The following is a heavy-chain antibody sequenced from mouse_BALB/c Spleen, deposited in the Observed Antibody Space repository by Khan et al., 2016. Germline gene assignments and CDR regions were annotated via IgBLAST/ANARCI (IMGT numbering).Heavy chain of an antibody. Sequence: QVQLQQPGAELAKPGASVKMSCKASGYTFTSYWKHWVKQRPGQGLEWIGYINPNTGYTEFIQKFKDKATLTADKSSSTVYMQLSSLTSEDSAVYYCARWDMITTFAYWGQGTLVTVSA. CDR2: INPNTGYT. V-gene: IGHV1-7*01. CDR3: ARWDMITTFAY. CDR1: GYTFTSYW. D-gene: IGHD2-4*01. J-gene: IGHJ3*01.